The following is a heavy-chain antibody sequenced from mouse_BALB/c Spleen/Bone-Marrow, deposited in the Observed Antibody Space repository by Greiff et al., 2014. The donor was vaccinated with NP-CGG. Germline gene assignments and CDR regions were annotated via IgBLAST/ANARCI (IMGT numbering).Heavy chain of an antibody. J-gene: IGHJ4*01. CDR3: ASSGNYEGGAMDY. CDR2: IDPANGIT. D-gene: IGHD2-1*01. CDR1: GFNIKDTF. Sequence: EVQLVESGAELVKPGAPVKLSCTASGFNIKDTFMHWMKQRPEQGLEWNGRIDPANGITKYDPKFQGKATITTDTSSNTAYLQLSSLTSEDTAVYYCASSGNYEGGAMDYWGQGTSVTVSS. V-gene: IGHV14-3*02.